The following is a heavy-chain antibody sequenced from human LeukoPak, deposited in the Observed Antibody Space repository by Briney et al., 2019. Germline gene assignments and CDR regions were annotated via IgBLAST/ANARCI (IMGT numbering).Heavy chain of an antibody. J-gene: IGHJ4*02. CDR3: ARLWFGELSHHDY. Sequence: PGGSLRLSCAASGFTFSSYWMSWVRPAPGNGPEWVANIKQDGSEKYYVDSVKGRFTISRDNAKNSLYLQMDSLRAEDTAVYYCARLWFGELSHHDYWGQGTLVTVSS. CDR2: IKQDGSEK. CDR1: GFTFSSYW. V-gene: IGHV3-7*01. D-gene: IGHD3-10*01.